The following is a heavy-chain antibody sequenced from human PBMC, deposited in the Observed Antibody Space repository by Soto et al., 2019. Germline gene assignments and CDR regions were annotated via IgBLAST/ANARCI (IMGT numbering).Heavy chain of an antibody. CDR1: GCSISSGDYY. CDR2: INYSGST. CDR3: ARDLTGYRYGPGEVC. V-gene: IGHV4-30-4*01. D-gene: IGHD1-1*01. Sequence: TSETLSLTCTASGCSISSGDYYWIRIRQPPGKSRVWIGYINYSGSTYYNPSLKSRVTISVDTSKNQSSLKLSSMTAAATAVYSCARDLTGYRYGPGEVCGGQGTLVTVS. J-gene: IGHJ4*02.